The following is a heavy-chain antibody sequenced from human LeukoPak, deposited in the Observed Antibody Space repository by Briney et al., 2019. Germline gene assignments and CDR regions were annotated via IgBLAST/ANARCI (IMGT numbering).Heavy chain of an antibody. Sequence: PSETLSLTCAVYGGSFSGYYWSWIRQPPGKGLEWIGEINHSGSTNYTPSLKSRVTISVDTSKNQFSLKLSSVTAADTAVYYCARRGGSSWYPFDYWGQGTLVTVSS. V-gene: IGHV4-34*01. CDR3: ARRGGSSWYPFDY. CDR2: INHSGST. J-gene: IGHJ4*02. D-gene: IGHD6-13*01. CDR1: GGSFSGYY.